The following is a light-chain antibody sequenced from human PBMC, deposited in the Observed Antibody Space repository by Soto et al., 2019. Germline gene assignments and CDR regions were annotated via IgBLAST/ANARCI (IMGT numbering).Light chain of an antibody. CDR2: DAS. Sequence: DFQMTQSPSSLSASVGDRVTITCQASQDISDFLNWYQQKPGAAPKLLIYDASNLQAGVPSRFSGSGSGTDFTFTISSLQPEDVATYYCQQYYNIPLTFGGGTKVDIK. CDR3: QQYYNIPLT. J-gene: IGKJ4*01. CDR1: QDISDF. V-gene: IGKV1-33*01.